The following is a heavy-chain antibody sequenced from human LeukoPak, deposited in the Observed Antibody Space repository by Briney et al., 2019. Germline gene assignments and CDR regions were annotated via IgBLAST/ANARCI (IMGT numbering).Heavy chain of an antibody. CDR3: ARSSVPYYYYSYSMDV. V-gene: IGHV4-59*01. J-gene: IGHJ6*03. CDR2: IYYSGST. Sequence: PSETLSLTCTVSGGSISNYYWNWIRQPPGKGLEWIGYIYYSGSTNYNPSLKSRVTISVDTSKNQFSLKLSSVTAADTAVYFCARSSVPYYYYSYSMDVWGKGTTVTVSS. CDR1: GGSISNYY. D-gene: IGHD3-22*01.